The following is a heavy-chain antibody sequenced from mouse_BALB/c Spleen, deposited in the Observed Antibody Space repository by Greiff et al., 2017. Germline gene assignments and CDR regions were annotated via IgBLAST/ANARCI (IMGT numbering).Heavy chain of an antibody. CDR3: ANGNYDWYFDV. CDR1: GYSITSDYA. J-gene: IGHJ1*01. Sequence: ESGPGLVKPSQSLSLTCTVTGYSITSDYAWNWIRQFPGNKLEWMGYISYSGSTSYNPSLKSRISITRDTSKNQFFLQLNSVTTEDTATYYCANGNYDWYFDVWGAGTTVTVSS. CDR2: ISYSGST. V-gene: IGHV3-2*02. D-gene: IGHD2-1*01.